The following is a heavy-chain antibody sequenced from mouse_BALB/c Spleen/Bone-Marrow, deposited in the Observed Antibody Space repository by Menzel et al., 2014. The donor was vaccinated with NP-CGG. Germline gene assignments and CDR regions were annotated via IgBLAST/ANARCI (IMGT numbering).Heavy chain of an antibody. CDR2: IFPGGDNT. CDR3: TRDWDEYYFDF. Sequence: VQLQQSGPELVKPGASVKMSCKASGYSFTSYYIHWVKQRPGQGLEWIGWIFPGGDNTKYNEKFKGKATLTADTSSSTAYMHLSSLTSEDSAVYFCTRDWDEYYFDFWGQGTTLTVSS. D-gene: IGHD4-1*01. V-gene: IGHV1-66*01. CDR1: GYSFTSYY. J-gene: IGHJ2*01.